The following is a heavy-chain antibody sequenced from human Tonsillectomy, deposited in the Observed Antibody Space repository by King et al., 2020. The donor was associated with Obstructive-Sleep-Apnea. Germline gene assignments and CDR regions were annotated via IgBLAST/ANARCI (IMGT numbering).Heavy chain of an antibody. CDR1: AGSFSSSIYY. V-gene: IGHV4-39*07. J-gene: IGHJ2*01. CDR3: ARLRPTYWYFDL. D-gene: IGHD4-17*01. Sequence: QLQESGPGLVKPSETLSLTCTVSAGSFSSSIYYWGWIRQPPGKGLEWIGTIYYSGITNYNPSLKSRVTISFDTSKDQFSLKLNSVTAADTAVYYCARLRPTYWYFDLWGRGTLVTVSS. CDR2: IYYSGIT.